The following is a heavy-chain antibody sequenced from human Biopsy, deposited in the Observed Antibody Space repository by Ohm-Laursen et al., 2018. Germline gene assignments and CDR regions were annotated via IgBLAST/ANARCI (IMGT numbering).Heavy chain of an antibody. V-gene: IGHV4-61*08. Sequence: SDTLSLTCIVSGGSIGGSGDYWSWIRQPPGKGLEWIGYISDTGTTNYNPSLRGRVAMSVDTSKNQFSLQLTSVTAADTAVYYCARGSNDFGGLYFPRWGQGTLLTVSS. CDR3: ARGSNDFGGLYFPR. CDR1: GGSIGGSGDY. J-gene: IGHJ4*02. D-gene: IGHD4-23*01. CDR2: ISDTGTT.